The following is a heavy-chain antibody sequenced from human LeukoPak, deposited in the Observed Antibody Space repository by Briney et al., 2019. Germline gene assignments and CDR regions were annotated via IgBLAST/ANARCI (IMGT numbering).Heavy chain of an antibody. D-gene: IGHD3-22*01. CDR1: GFTFSDYY. J-gene: IGHJ5*02. CDR3: ARHGIFYDTSGYTNWFDP. Sequence: GGSLRLSCAASGFTFSDYYMSWIRQAPGKGLEWVSYISSSGSTIYYADSVKGRFTISRDNAKNSLYLQMNSRRAEDTAVYYCARHGIFYDTSGYTNWFDPWGQGTLVTVSS. CDR2: ISSSGSTI. V-gene: IGHV3-11*04.